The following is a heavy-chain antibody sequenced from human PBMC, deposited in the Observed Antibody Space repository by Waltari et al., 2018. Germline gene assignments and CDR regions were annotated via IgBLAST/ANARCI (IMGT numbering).Heavy chain of an antibody. V-gene: IGHV4-39*01. D-gene: IGHD3-16*01. CDR2: FYYGGRT. Sequence: QLQLQESDPGLVKPSETLSLTCTVSGGSISSTSYYWGWIRQPPGKGLEWIGSFYYGGRTYYNPSLKSRITISVDTSKNQFSLKLNSVTAADTAVYYCARPCCVGGGALLSLDLWGQGTLVTVSS. J-gene: IGHJ5*02. CDR3: ARPCCVGGGALLSLDL. CDR1: GGSISSTSYY.